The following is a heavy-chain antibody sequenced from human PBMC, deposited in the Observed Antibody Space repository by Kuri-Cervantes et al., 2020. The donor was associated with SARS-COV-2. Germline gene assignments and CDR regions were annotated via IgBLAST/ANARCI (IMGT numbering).Heavy chain of an antibody. J-gene: IGHJ1*01. CDR2: IGWNSGSI. CDR1: GFTFDDYA. Sequence: GGSLRLSCAASGFTFDDYAMHWVRQAPGKGLEWVSGIGWNSGSIGYADSVKGRFTISRDNAKNSLYLQMNSLRAEDMALYYCAKGGTSSSSLYFQHWGQGTLVTVSS. CDR3: AKGGTSSSSLYFQH. V-gene: IGHV3-9*03. D-gene: IGHD6-6*01.